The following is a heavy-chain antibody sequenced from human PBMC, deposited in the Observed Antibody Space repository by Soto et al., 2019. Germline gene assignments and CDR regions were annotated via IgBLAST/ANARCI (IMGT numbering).Heavy chain of an antibody. CDR1: GGSFSGYY. D-gene: IGHD6-13*01. CDR2: INHSGST. J-gene: IGHJ5*02. V-gene: IGHV4-34*01. Sequence: HSETLCLTCAVYGGSFSGYYWSWIRQPPGKGLEWIGEINHSGSTNYNPSLKSRVTISVDTSKNQFSLKLSSVTAADTAVYYCAGGVAIAAAAYNWFDPWGQGTLVTVSS. CDR3: AGGVAIAAAAYNWFDP.